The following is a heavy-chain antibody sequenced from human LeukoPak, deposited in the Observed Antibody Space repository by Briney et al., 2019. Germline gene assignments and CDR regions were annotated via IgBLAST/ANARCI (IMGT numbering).Heavy chain of an antibody. V-gene: IGHV4-38-2*02. CDR1: GYSISSGYY. CDR2: IYHSGST. J-gene: IGHJ5*02. CDR3: ARALRYPNWFDP. Sequence: SETLSLTCTVSGYSISSGYYWGWIRQPPGKGLEWIGSIYHSGSTYYNPSLKSRVTVSVDTSKNQFSLKLSSVTAADTAVYYCARALRYPNWFDPWGQGTLVTVSS. D-gene: IGHD3-9*01.